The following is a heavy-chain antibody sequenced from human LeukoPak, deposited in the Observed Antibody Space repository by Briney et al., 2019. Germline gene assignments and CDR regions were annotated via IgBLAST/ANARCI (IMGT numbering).Heavy chain of an antibody. CDR2: VSASGDST. Sequence: PGGSLRLSCAASGFTFTSYAMTWVRQAPGRGLEWVSYVSASGDSTYYADSLKGRFTISRDNSKNTLFLQMKSLRAEDTAMYYCARVSWGFELSWFGPWGQGTLVTVSS. J-gene: IGHJ5*02. CDR1: GFTFTSYA. CDR3: ARVSWGFELSWFGP. V-gene: IGHV3-23*01. D-gene: IGHD1-26*01.